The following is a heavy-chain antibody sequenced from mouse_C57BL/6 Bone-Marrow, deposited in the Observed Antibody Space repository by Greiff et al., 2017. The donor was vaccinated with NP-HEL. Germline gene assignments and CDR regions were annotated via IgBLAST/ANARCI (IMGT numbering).Heavy chain of an antibody. V-gene: IGHV1-82*01. D-gene: IGHD1-1*01. J-gene: IGHJ1*03. CDR2: IYPGDGDT. Sequence: QVQLKESGPELVKPGASVKISCKASGYAFSSSWMNWVKPRPGKGLEWIGRIYPGDGDTNYNGKFKGKATLTADKSSSTAYMQLSSMTSEDSAVYFCATHDYGSNWYFDVWGTGTTVNVSS. CDR3: ATHDYGSNWYFDV. CDR1: GYAFSSSW.